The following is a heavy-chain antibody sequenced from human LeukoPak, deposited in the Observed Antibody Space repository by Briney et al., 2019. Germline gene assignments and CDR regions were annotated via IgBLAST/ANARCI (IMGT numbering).Heavy chain of an antibody. CDR1: GGSISSYY. CDR3: ARQGGAMDLQI. Sequence: SETLSLTCTVSGGSISSYYWSWIRRPPGKGLEWIGYIYYSGSTNYNPSLKSRVTISVDTSKNQFSLKLSSVTAADTAVYYCARQGGAMDLQIWGRGTLVTVSS. CDR2: IYYSGST. V-gene: IGHV4-59*08. J-gene: IGHJ4*02. D-gene: IGHD5-18*01.